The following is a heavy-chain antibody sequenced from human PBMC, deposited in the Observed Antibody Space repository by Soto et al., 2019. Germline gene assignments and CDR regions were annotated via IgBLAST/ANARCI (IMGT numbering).Heavy chain of an antibody. D-gene: IGHD3-10*01. V-gene: IGHV2-5*02. CDR1: GFSLTTRGVG. Sequence: QITLKESGPTLVKPTQTLTLTCTFSGFSLTTRGVGVGWIRQPPGKALECLALIYWDDDKRYSPSLQSRLSVTKDTSKNQVVLTMTNVDPVDTATYYCAHIPNCYKYDWFDPWGQGTLVSVSS. CDR3: AHIPNCYKYDWFDP. J-gene: IGHJ5*02. CDR2: IYWDDDK.